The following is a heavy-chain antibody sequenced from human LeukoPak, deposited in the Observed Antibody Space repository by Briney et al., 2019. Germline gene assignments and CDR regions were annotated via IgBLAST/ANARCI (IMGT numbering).Heavy chain of an antibody. CDR1: GYTFTDYD. CDR2: VSPYNGNT. D-gene: IGHD3-10*01. V-gene: IGHV1-18*01. Sequence: ASVRVSCKTSGYTFTDYDITWVRQAPGQGLEWMGRVSPYNGNTYYSQRFQDRVTITKDTSMGTAYMDLRNLRTDDTAMYYCARNGRVRRVVKDLFEYWGQGTLVAVSS. J-gene: IGHJ4*02. CDR3: ARNGRVRRVVKDLFEY.